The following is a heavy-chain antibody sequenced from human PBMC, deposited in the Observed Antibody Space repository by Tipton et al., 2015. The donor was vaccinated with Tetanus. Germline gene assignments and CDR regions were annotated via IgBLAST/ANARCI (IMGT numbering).Heavy chain of an antibody. D-gene: IGHD4-17*01. Sequence: SLRLSCAGSGFPFYSYALAWVRQAPGKGLEWIAYISDTRSAAHYADSVKGRFTVSRDNANNSLYLQMTRLRDEDTAVYFCARVIRRSMIGYGVFDSWGQGALVAVSS. CDR2: ISDTRSAA. V-gene: IGHV3-48*02. CDR1: GFPFYSYA. CDR3: ARVIRRSMIGYGVFDS. J-gene: IGHJ4*02.